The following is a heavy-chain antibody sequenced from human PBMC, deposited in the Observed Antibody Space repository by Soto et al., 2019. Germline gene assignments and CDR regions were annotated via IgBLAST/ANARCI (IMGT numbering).Heavy chain of an antibody. CDR1: GFTVSTSR. V-gene: IGHV3-66*01. CDR3: ARERRGDGNAEL. Sequence: DVQVVESGGGLVLPGGSLRLSCAASGFTVSTSRMSWFRQSPGKGLEWVSVIYSGGNTYYADSVKGRFTISRDNSQNTPYIQMNSLSAEDTAVYYCARERRGDGNAELWGQGTLVTVSS. CDR2: IYSGGNT. D-gene: IGHD1-7*01. J-gene: IGHJ4*02.